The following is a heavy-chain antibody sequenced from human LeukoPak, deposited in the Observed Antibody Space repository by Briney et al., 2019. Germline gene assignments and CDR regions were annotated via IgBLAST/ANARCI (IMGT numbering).Heavy chain of an antibody. Sequence: SETLSLTCTVSGGSISSSSYYWGWIRQPPGKGLEWIGSIYYSGSTYYNPSLKSRVTISVDMSKNQFSLKLSSVTAADTAVYYCARQTAYYYGSGSYYNRPYFDYWGQGTLVTVSS. D-gene: IGHD3-10*01. J-gene: IGHJ4*02. CDR2: IYYSGST. CDR1: GGSISSSSYY. CDR3: ARQTAYYYGSGSYYNRPYFDY. V-gene: IGHV4-39*01.